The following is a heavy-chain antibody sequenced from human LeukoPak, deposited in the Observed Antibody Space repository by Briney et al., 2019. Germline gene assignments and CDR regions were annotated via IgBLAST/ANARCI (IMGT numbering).Heavy chain of an antibody. CDR3: ARVGTTSWYY. V-gene: IGHV3-30*02. CDR1: GFSFSTYG. Sequence: PGGSLRLSCTASGFSFSTYGMHWVRQAPGKGLEWVSFLRFDATSFYYAESVKGRFTISRDNAQSSLFLQMSSLRAEDTAVYYCARVGTTSWYYWGQGTLVTVSS. CDR2: LRFDATSF. J-gene: IGHJ4*02. D-gene: IGHD2-2*01.